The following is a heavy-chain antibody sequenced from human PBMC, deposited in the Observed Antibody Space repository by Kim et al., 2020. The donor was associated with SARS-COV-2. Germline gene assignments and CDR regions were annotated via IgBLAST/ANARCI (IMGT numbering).Heavy chain of an antibody. CDR3: ARDHAGGYYYYGMDV. J-gene: IGHJ6*02. Sequence: KGRVTISRDNAKNSLYLQLNSLGAEDTAGYYCARDHAGGYYYYGMDVWGQGTTVTVSS. V-gene: IGHV3-11*06.